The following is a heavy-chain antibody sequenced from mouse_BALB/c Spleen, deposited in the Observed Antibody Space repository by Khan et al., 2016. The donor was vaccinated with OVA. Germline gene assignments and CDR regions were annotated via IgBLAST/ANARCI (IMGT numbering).Heavy chain of an antibody. CDR2: INTYTGEP. CDR3: ASGGYWYFDV. V-gene: IGHV9-3-1*01. Sequence: QIQLVQSGPELKKPGETVKISCKASGYTFTNYGMNWVKQAPGKGLKWMGWINTYTGEPTYVDDFKGRFAFSLETSASTAYLQINNLKNEETATXFCASGGYWYFDVWGAGTTVTVSS. D-gene: IGHD1-1*02. J-gene: IGHJ1*01. CDR1: GYTFTNYG.